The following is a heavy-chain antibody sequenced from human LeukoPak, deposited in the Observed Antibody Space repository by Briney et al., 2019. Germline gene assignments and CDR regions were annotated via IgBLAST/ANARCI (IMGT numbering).Heavy chain of an antibody. CDR1: GYTFTGYY. D-gene: IGHD3-22*01. Sequence: ASVKVSCKASGYTFTGYYMHWVRQAPGQGLEWMGRINPNSGGTNYAQKFQGRVTMTRDTSTSTAYMELSRLRSDDTAVYYCARDLAIYDSSGYWGQGTLVTVSS. J-gene: IGHJ4*02. V-gene: IGHV1-2*06. CDR2: INPNSGGT. CDR3: ARDLAIYDSSGY.